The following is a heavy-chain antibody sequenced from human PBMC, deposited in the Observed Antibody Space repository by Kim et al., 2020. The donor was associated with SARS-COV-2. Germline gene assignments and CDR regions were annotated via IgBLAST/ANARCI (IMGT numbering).Heavy chain of an antibody. J-gene: IGHJ3*02. Sequence: ADSVKGRFTISRDNAKNSLYLQMNSLRAEDTALYYCAKDRIAAALNAFDIWGQGTMVTVSS. V-gene: IGHV3-9*01. D-gene: IGHD6-13*01. CDR3: AKDRIAAALNAFDI.